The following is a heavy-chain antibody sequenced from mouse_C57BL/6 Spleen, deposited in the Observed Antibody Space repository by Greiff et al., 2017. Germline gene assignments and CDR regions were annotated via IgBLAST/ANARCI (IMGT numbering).Heavy chain of an antibody. V-gene: IGHV2-2*01. D-gene: IGHD1-2*01. CDR1: GFSLTSYG. Sequence: QVQLQQSGPGLVQPSQSLSITCTVSGFSLTSYGVHWVRQSPGKGLEWLGVIWSGGSTDYNAAFISRLSISKDNSKSQVFFKMNSLQADDTAIYYCARGPLLPYFDYWGQGTTLTVSS. CDR2: IWSGGST. CDR3: ARGPLLPYFDY. J-gene: IGHJ2*01.